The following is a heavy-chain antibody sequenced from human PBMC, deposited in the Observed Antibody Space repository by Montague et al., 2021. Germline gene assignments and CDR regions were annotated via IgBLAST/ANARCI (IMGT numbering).Heavy chain of an antibody. J-gene: IGHJ3*02. V-gene: IGHV3-13*04. CDR1: GFTFSSYD. CDR3: ASTGAATAWRAYEI. CDR2: IGTAGDT. Sequence: SLRLSCAASGFTFSSYDMHWVRQATGKGLEWVSAIGTAGDTFYPGSVKGRFTISRENAENSLYLQMNSLRAGDTAMYYCASTGAATAWRAYEIWGLGTMVTVSS. D-gene: IGHD7-27*01.